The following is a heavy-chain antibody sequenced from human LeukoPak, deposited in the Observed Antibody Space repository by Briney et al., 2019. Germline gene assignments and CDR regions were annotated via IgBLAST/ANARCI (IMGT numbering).Heavy chain of an antibody. Sequence: PGRSLRLSCAAAGFIFNHYGMHWVRQAPGKGLEWVAVIWSDGTNQYYGDSVKGRFTISRDDSGSTVHLQMNSLRPEDTGVYYCARLSSHYDFWSGSPAYWGQGTLVTVSS. CDR3: ARLSSHYDFWSGSPAY. V-gene: IGHV3-33*01. CDR2: IWSDGTNQ. CDR1: GFIFNHYG. D-gene: IGHD3-3*01. J-gene: IGHJ4*02.